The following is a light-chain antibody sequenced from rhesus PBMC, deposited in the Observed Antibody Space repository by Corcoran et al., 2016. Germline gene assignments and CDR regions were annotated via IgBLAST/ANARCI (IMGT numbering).Light chain of an antibody. Sequence: EIVMTQSPATLSLSPGERATLSCRASQSVSSNLAWYQQKPGQAPSLLIYGAPSRATGIPDRFRGSGSGTDFTVNISSLEPEDFAVYYCQQYSNWPQTFGQGTKVEIK. J-gene: IGKJ1*01. CDR2: GAP. CDR1: QSVSSN. V-gene: IGKV3-42*03. CDR3: QQYSNWPQT.